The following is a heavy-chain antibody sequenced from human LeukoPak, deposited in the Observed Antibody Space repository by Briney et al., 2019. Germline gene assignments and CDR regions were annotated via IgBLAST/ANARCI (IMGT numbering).Heavy chain of an antibody. CDR2: IRYDGSNK. Sequence: GGPLRLSCAASGFTFSSYGMHWVRQAPGKGLEWVAFIRYDGSNKYYADSVKGRFTISRDNSKNTLYLQMNSLRAEDTAVYYCAKAGGDYSNYYYFDYWGQGTLVTVSS. CDR1: GFTFSSYG. J-gene: IGHJ4*02. D-gene: IGHD4-11*01. V-gene: IGHV3-30*02. CDR3: AKAGGDYSNYYYFDY.